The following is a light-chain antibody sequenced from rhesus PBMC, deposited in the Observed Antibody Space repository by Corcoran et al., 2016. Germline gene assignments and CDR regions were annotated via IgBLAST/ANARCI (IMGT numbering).Light chain of an antibody. CDR3: EQTLQTPYS. CDR1: QSLLDSNGYTS. Sequence: DIVMTQTPLSLSVTPGEPASISCRSSQSLLDSNGYTSLYWYLLQAGQSPQLRIYQVSNRASGVHYRFSGSGSGTDCTLKSSRVEAEDVGVYFCEQTLQTPYSFGQGTKVEIK. CDR2: QVS. J-gene: IGKJ2*01. V-gene: IGKV2-78*01.